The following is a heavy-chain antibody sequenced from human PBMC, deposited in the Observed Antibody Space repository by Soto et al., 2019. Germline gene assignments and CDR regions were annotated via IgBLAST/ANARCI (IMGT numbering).Heavy chain of an antibody. Sequence: QVQLVQSGAEVKKPGASVKVSCKASGYTFTSYGISWVRQAPGQGLEWMGWISGYNGNTNYAQKVQGRVTMTTDIATSTAYMELSSLRSDDTAVYYCARDGYCISTTCYVGGGFGMDVWGQGTTVTVSS. CDR3: ARDGYCISTTCYVGGGFGMDV. CDR2: ISGYNGNT. CDR1: GYTFTSYG. D-gene: IGHD2-2*01. J-gene: IGHJ6*02. V-gene: IGHV1-18*01.